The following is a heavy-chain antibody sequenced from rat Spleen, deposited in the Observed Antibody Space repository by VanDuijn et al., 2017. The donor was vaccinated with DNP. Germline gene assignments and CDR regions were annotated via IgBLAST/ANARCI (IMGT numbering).Heavy chain of an antibody. D-gene: IGHD1-11*01. CDR2: IHKDRRTI. CDR3: AKGPNYGGWSDYFDY. Sequence: EVKLVESGGGLVQPGRCLKLSCAASGFNFNDYWMGWVRQAPGKGLEWIGQIHKDRRTINYIPSLKEKITISRDNGQNTLYLQMNKLGSEDTAIYYCAKGPNYGGWSDYFDYWGQGVMVTVSS. J-gene: IGHJ2*01. V-gene: IGHV4-2*01. CDR1: GFNFNDYW.